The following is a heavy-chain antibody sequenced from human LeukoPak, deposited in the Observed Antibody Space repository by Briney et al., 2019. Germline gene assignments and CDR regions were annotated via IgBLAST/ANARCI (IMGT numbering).Heavy chain of an antibody. CDR3: ARSPHILTGENFDY. V-gene: IGHV1-2*02. CDR2: INPNSGDT. Sequence: GASVKVSCKASEYTFTGYYMHWVRQAPGQGLEWMGWINPNSGDTNYAQKFQDRVSMTRDTSISTAYMHLSRLRSADTAVYYCARSPHILTGENFDYWGQGTLLTVSS. CDR1: EYTFTGYY. D-gene: IGHD3-9*01. J-gene: IGHJ4*02.